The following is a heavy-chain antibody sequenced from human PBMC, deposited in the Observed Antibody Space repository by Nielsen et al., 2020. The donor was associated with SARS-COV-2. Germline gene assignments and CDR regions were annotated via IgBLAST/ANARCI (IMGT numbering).Heavy chain of an antibody. V-gene: IGHV3-7*03. Sequence: GESLKISCAASGFMFSNDWMTWIRQAPGKGPEWVASIKEDGSEKDYVDSVKGRFTISRDNAKNILYLQMNSLRAEDTAVYHCARGGRTFDSWGQGTLVTVSS. J-gene: IGHJ5*01. D-gene: IGHD1-26*01. CDR3: ARGGRTFDS. CDR2: IKEDGSEK. CDR1: GFMFSNDW.